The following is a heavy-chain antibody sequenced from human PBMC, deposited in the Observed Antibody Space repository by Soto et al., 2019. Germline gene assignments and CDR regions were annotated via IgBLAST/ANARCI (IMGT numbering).Heavy chain of an antibody. V-gene: IGHV3-15*07. J-gene: IGHJ4*02. D-gene: IGHD5-18*01. CDR2: IKSKTDGGTT. CDR3: TTVRFRSYGYVVDY. CDR1: GFTISNAW. Sequence: GGSLRLSCAASGFTISNAWMNWVRQAPEKGLEWVGRIKSKTDGGTTDFAAPVKGRFTISRDVSKNTLYLQMNSLKTEDTAVYYCTTVRFRSYGYVVDYWGQGTLVTVS.